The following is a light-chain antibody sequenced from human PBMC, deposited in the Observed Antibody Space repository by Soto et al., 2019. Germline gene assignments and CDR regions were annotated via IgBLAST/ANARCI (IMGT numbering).Light chain of an antibody. CDR1: QSVSSSY. Sequence: EIVLTQSPGTLSLSPGERATLSCRASQSVSSSYLAWYQQNPGQAPRLLIYGASSRATGIPDRFSGSGSGTDFTLTISRLEPEDFAVYYCQQYGTSPWTFGQGTKVELQ. V-gene: IGKV3-20*01. CDR2: GAS. CDR3: QQYGTSPWT. J-gene: IGKJ1*01.